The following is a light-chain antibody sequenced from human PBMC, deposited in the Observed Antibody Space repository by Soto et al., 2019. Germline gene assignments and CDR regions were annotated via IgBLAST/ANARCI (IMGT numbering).Light chain of an antibody. CDR1: QSVNNN. J-gene: IGKJ5*01. V-gene: IGKV3-15*01. Sequence: EVMNTQCPETLSVAQGERATLSRKASQSVNNNLAWYQQKPGQSPRLLFYLASTRAPGIPARFSAGGSGTEFTLTISSLQSDDFVVYYCQQYDNWPPTTFGQGTRLEIK. CDR3: QQYDNWPPTT. CDR2: LAS.